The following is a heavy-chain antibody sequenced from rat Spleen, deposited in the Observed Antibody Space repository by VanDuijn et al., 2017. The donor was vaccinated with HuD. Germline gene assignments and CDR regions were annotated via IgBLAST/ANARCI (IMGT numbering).Heavy chain of an antibody. CDR2: ISSGGST. Sequence: QVQLKESGPGLVQPSQTLSLTCTVSGFSLTSYTVSWVRQPPGKGLEGIAAISSGGSTYYNSALKSRLSISRDTSKSQVFLKMNSLQTEDTAMYFCARSGRDWGQGVMVTVSS. V-gene: IGHV2-6*01. CDR3: ARSGRD. CDR1: GFSLTSYT. D-gene: IGHD4-3*01. J-gene: IGHJ2*01.